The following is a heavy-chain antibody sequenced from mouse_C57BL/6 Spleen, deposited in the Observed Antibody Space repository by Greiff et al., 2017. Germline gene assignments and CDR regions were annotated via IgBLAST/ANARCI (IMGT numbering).Heavy chain of an antibody. V-gene: IGHV2-3*01. CDR1: GFSLTSYG. J-gene: IGHJ4*01. Sequence: VQLQESGPGLVAPSQSLSITCTVSGFSLTSYGVSWVRQPPGKGLEWLGVIGGDGSTTYHSPLISRLSISTDNPKSQVFLKLNSLQTDDTATDYCAKSCNYPAMDYWGKGTTVTVSS. D-gene: IGHD2-1*01. CDR3: AKSCNYPAMDY. CDR2: IGGDGST.